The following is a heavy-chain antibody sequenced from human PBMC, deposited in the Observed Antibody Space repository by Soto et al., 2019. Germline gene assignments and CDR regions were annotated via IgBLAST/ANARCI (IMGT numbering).Heavy chain of an antibody. CDR2: IYYSGST. J-gene: IGHJ4*02. V-gene: IGHV4-59*01. Sequence: PSETLSLTCTVSGGSISSYYWSWILQPPGKGLEWIGYIYYSGSTNYNPSLKSRVTISVDTSKNQFSLKLSSVTAADTAVYYCASTLTGYPALDYWGQGTLVTVXS. D-gene: IGHD3-9*01. CDR1: GGSISSYY. CDR3: ASTLTGYPALDY.